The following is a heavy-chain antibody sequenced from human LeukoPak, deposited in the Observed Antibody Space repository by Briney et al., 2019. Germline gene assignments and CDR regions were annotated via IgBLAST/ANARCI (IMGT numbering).Heavy chain of an antibody. D-gene: IGHD2-15*01. CDR2: ISTYNGDT. V-gene: IGHV1-18*01. J-gene: IGHJ3*02. CDR3: ARDGRCSGGSCYSEAFDI. CDR1: GYSFTSYG. Sequence: ASVKVSCKASGYSFTSYGISWVRQAPGQGLEWMGWISTYNGDTNYAQKLQGRVTMTTHTSTTTAYMELRSLRSDDTAVYYCARDGRCSGGSCYSEAFDIWGQGTMVTVSS.